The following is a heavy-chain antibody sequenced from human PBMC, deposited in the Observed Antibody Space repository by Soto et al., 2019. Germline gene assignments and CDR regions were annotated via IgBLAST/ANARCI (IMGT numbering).Heavy chain of an antibody. J-gene: IGHJ4*02. CDR2: ISGSGGST. CDR3: ARGFSAGKGSPTDF. Sequence: GGSLSLSCAASGFTFSSFAMSLVRQAPGKGLDWVSAISGSGGSTYSADSVKGRFTISRDNSKNTLYLQMSSLRAEDTAVYYCARGFSAGKGSPTDFWGQGSLVTVSS. CDR1: GFTFSSFA. V-gene: IGHV3-23*01. D-gene: IGHD6-13*01.